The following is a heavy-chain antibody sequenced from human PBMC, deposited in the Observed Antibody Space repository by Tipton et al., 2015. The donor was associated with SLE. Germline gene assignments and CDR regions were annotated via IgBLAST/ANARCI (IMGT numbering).Heavy chain of an antibody. V-gene: IGHV3-30*04. CDR3: ARRATTKTYDY. CDR1: GFTFNAYA. CDR2: VSSDETDT. D-gene: IGHD1-26*01. Sequence: SLRLSCVASGFTFNAYAIHWVRQAPGKGLEWVAIVSSDETDTRFADSVKGRFTISRDNAKNSLYLQMDNLRAEDMGVYYCARRATTKTYDYWSRGTLVTVPS. J-gene: IGHJ4*02.